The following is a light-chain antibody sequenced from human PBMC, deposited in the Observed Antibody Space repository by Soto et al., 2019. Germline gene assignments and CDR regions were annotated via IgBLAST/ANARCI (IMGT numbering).Light chain of an antibody. Sequence: ILLTQSPDTLSLSPGERATLSFRSSQTVSSNYLAWCQQRPGQAPRLLIYGASTRAAGIPDRFSGSGSGTDFTLTITRLEPEDSAVYFCQQYTGPPTTFGQGTRLEIK. CDR1: QTVSSNY. J-gene: IGKJ5*01. CDR2: GAS. V-gene: IGKV3-20*01. CDR3: QQYTGPPTT.